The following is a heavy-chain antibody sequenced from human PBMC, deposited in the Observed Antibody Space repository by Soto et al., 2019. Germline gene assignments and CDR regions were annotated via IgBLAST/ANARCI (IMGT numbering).Heavy chain of an antibody. Sequence: QVHLVQSGAEVKKPGASVKVSCKGSDYDFTTYGITWVRQAPGQGLEWMAWISVHNGNTDYAQKLQGRVTVTRDTSTSTAYMELRSLRSDDTAMYYCERGRYGDYWGQGALVTVSS. CDR2: ISVHNGNT. V-gene: IGHV1-18*01. J-gene: IGHJ4*02. CDR3: ERGRYGDY. CDR1: DYDFTTYG. D-gene: IGHD1-1*01.